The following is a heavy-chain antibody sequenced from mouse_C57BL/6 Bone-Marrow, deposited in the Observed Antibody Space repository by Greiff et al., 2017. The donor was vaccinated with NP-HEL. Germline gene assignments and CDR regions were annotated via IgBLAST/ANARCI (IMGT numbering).Heavy chain of an antibody. Sequence: QVQLQQSGAELVRPGTSVKVSCKASGYAFTNYLIEWVKQRPGQGLEWIGVINPGSGSTNYNEKFKGKATLTADKSSSTAYMQLSSLTSEDSAVYFCARQGYGYGGFAYWGQGTLVTVSA. D-gene: IGHD2-2*01. J-gene: IGHJ3*01. V-gene: IGHV1-54*01. CDR1: GYAFTNYL. CDR2: INPGSGST. CDR3: ARQGYGYGGFAY.